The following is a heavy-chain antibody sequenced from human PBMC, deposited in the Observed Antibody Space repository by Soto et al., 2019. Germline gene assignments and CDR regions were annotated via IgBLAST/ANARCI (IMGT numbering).Heavy chain of an antibody. CDR2: SNSDGSST. J-gene: IGHJ6*02. V-gene: IGHV3-74*01. CDR3: ARAGGTYGSYYYAMDV. D-gene: IGHD3-10*01. CDR1: GFTFRTYW. Sequence: EVQLVESGGGLVQPGGSLRLSCAAYGFTFRTYWMHWVRQARGKGLVWVSRSNSDGSSTNYADSVKGRFTISRDNAKNTLFLQINSLRAEDTAEYYCARAGGTYGSYYYAMDVWGQGTTVTVSS.